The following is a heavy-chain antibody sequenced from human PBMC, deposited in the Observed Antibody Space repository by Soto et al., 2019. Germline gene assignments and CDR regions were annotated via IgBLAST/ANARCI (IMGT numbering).Heavy chain of an antibody. Sequence: SGPTLVNPTQTLTLTCTFSGFSLSTSGMCVGWIRQPPGKALEWLALIYWDDDKRYSPSLRSRLTIGRDTSYGQVVFTMTLMGPVGTATDHCIQSRCGGAWLQSYAPHYYSGMDVWGNGTTVTVSS. J-gene: IGHJ6*04. CDR2: IYWDDDK. V-gene: IGHV2-5*02. D-gene: IGHD2-21*01. CDR3: IQSRCGGAWLQSYAPHYYSGMDV. CDR1: GFSLSTSGMC.